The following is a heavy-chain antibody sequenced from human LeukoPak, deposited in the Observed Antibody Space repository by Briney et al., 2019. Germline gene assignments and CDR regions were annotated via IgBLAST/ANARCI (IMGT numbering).Heavy chain of an antibody. CDR3: ARDRSGYSSSWFTRDAFDI. V-gene: IGHV4-59*01. D-gene: IGHD6-13*01. CDR2: IYYSGST. Sequence: SETLSLTCTVSGGSISSYYWSWIRQPPGKGLEWIGYIYYSGSTNYNPSLKSRVTISVDTSKNQFSLKLSSVTAADTAVYYCARDRSGYSSSWFTRDAFDIWGQGTMVTVSS. J-gene: IGHJ3*02. CDR1: GGSISSYY.